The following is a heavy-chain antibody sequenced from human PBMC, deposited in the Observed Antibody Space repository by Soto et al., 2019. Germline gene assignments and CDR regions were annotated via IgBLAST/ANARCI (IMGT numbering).Heavy chain of an antibody. J-gene: IGHJ5*02. CDR1: GFTFSSYS. CDR2: ISSTSNTK. Sequence: EVQLVESGGGLGQPGGSLRLSCAASGFTFSSYSMSWVCQAPGKGLEWVSYISSTSNTKYYADSVKGRFTISRDNAKTSLYLDLNNLSAEDPPVYYWARDRGLSGVISDRALGAWVQETLGTAS. V-gene: IGHV3-48*01. CDR3: ARDRGLSGVISDRALGA. D-gene: IGHD3-22*01.